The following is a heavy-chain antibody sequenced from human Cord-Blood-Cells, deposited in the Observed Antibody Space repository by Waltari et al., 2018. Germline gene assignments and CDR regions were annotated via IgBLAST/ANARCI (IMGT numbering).Heavy chain of an antibody. CDR1: GFTFSSYG. J-gene: IGHJ4*02. Sequence: QVQLVASGGGVVQPGRSVTLSCAASGFTFSSYGMHWVRQAPGKGLEWVAVIWYDGSNKYYADSVKGRFTISRDNSKNTLYLQMNSLRAEDTAVYYCARDGGSYYFDYWGQGTLVTVSS. V-gene: IGHV3-33*01. CDR2: IWYDGSNK. CDR3: ARDGGSYYFDY. D-gene: IGHD1-26*01.